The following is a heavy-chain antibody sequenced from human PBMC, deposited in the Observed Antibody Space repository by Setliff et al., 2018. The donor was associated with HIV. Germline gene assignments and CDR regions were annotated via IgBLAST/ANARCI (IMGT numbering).Heavy chain of an antibody. D-gene: IGHD1-26*01. J-gene: IGHJ3*02. CDR2: IYYSGST. CDR3: ASGTTVEWDLLGAFDI. Sequence: SETLSLTCTVSGGSISSYYWSWIRQPPGKGLEWIGYIYYSGSTNYNPSLKSRVTISVDTSKNQFSLKLSSVTAADTAVYYCASGTTVEWDLLGAFDIWGQGTMVTVSS. V-gene: IGHV4-59*01. CDR1: GGSISSYY.